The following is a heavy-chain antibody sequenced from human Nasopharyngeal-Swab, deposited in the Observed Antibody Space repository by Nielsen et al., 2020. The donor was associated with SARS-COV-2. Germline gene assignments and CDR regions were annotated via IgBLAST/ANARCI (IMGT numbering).Heavy chain of an antibody. D-gene: IGHD2-2*01. Sequence: SETLSLICTLSGVSFSGYHLGWIRQSPGKRLEWIGDITRSGNTKYNPAPKSRVIMSVATSKDEFSLKLTSVTAADTAIYFCAGVNNGGGIVPASYSFFMDVWGKGTSVAVS. J-gene: IGHJ6*03. V-gene: IGHV4-34*01. CDR1: GVSFSGYH. CDR2: ITRSGNT. CDR3: AGVNNGGGIVPASYSFFMDV.